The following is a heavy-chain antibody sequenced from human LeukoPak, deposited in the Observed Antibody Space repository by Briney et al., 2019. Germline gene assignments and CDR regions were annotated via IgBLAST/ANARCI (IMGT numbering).Heavy chain of an antibody. V-gene: IGHV3-21*01. J-gene: IGHJ4*02. CDR3: ARAIAVAGTASGELDY. CDR1: GFTFSSYS. D-gene: IGHD6-19*01. Sequence: GGSLRLSCAASGFTFSSYSMNWVRQAPGKGLEWVSSISSSSSYIYYADSVKGRFTISRVNAKNSLYLQMNSLRAEDTAVYYCARAIAVAGTASGELDYWGQGTLVTVSS. CDR2: ISSSSSYI.